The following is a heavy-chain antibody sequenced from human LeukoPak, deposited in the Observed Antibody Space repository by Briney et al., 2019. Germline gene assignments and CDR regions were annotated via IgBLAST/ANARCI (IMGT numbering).Heavy chain of an antibody. CDR1: GGSISSGSYY. CDR2: IYTSGST. Sequence: SETLSLTCTVSGGSISSGSYYWSWIRQPAGKGLEWIGRIYTSGSTNYNPSLKSRVTISVDTSKNQFSLKLSSVTAADTAVYYCARLGSTVTTIDNWFDPWGQGTLVTVSS. V-gene: IGHV4-61*02. CDR3: ARLGSTVTTIDNWFDP. J-gene: IGHJ5*02. D-gene: IGHD4-17*01.